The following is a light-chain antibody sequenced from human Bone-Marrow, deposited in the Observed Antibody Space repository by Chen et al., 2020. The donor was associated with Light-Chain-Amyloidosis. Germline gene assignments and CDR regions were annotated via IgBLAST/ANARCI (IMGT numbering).Light chain of an antibody. CDR3: QSYDSSRSGVV. CDR1: TYNIGAGFH. V-gene: IGLV1-40*01. Sequence: QSVLTQPPSVSGAPGQRLTISCTWSTYNIGAGFHVHWYEQLPRTVPKLLIYGNNNRPSGVLDRCSASKTGNSASLAITGRQAEDEAYYYCQSYDSSRSGVVFGGGTKLTVL. CDR2: GNN. J-gene: IGLJ3*02.